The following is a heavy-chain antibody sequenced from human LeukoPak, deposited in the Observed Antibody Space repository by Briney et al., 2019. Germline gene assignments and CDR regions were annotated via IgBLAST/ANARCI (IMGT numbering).Heavy chain of an antibody. J-gene: IGHJ4*02. D-gene: IGHD3-22*01. CDR1: GYTFTSYG. Sequence: ASVKVSCKASGYTFTSYGISWVRQAPGQGLEWMGWISAYNGNTNYAQKLQGRVTMTTDTSTSTAYMELRSLRSDDTAVYYCARDLCPRYYYDSSGCHFDYWGQGTLVTVSS. CDR2: ISAYNGNT. CDR3: ARDLCPRYYYDSSGCHFDY. V-gene: IGHV1-18*01.